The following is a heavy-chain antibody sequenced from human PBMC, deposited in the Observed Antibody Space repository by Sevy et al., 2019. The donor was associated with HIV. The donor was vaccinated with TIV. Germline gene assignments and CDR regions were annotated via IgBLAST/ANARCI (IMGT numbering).Heavy chain of an antibody. CDR3: TRNRGWELLTYHYYYMDV. CDR1: GFPFGDYA. D-gene: IGHD1-26*01. V-gene: IGHV3-49*03. Sequence: GGSLRLSCTTSGFPFGDYAMNWIRQAPGKGLEWVAFIRSKAYGGTTEYAASVKGRFTISRDDSKSIAYLQMSSLKTEDTGVYYCTRNRGWELLTYHYYYMDVWGKGTTVTVSS. J-gene: IGHJ6*03. CDR2: IRSKAYGGTT.